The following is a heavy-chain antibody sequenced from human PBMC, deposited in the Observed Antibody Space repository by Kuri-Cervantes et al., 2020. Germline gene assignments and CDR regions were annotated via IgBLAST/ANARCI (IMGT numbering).Heavy chain of an antibody. V-gene: IGHV3-7*03. CDR3: AKDYDSSGYYYFDY. CDR1: GFTFSSYW. CDR2: IKQDGSEK. Sequence: GESLKISCAASGFTFSSYWMSWVRQAPGKGLEWVANIKQDGSEKYYVDSVKGRFTISRDNAKNSLYLQMNSLRAEDTALYYCAKDYDSSGYYYFDYWGQGTLVTVSS. J-gene: IGHJ4*02. D-gene: IGHD3-22*01.